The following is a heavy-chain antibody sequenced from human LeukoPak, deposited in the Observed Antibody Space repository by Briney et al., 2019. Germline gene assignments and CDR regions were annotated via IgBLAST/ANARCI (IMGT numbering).Heavy chain of an antibody. CDR2: IKGDGSEK. CDR3: TRDAQWKIKDY. D-gene: IGHD6-19*01. Sequence: GGSLRLSCAASGFTFSNAWMSWVRQAPGRGLEWVANIKGDGSEKSYVGSVKGRFTISRDNAKNSLYLQMNSLRAEDTAVYYCTRDAQWKIKDYWGQGTLVTVSS. J-gene: IGHJ4*02. V-gene: IGHV3-7*01. CDR1: GFTFSNAW.